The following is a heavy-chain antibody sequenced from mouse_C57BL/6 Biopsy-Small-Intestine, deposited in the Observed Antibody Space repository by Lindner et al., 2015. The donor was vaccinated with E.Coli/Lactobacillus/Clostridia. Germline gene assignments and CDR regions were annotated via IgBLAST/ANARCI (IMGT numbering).Heavy chain of an antibody. Sequence: VQLQESGGGLVKPGGSLKLSCAASGFTFSSYAMSWVRQTPEKRLEWVATISDGGSYTYYPDNVKGRFTISRDNAKNNLYLQMSHLKSEDTAMYYCARSSSWFAYWGQGTLVTVSA. V-gene: IGHV5-4*01. J-gene: IGHJ3*01. CDR2: ISDGGSYT. D-gene: IGHD2-10*02. CDR3: ARSSSWFAY. CDR1: GFTFSSYA.